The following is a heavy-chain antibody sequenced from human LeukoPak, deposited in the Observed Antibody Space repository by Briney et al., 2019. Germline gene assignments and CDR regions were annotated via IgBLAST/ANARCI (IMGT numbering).Heavy chain of an antibody. CDR1: GFTFSSYA. CDR2: SSGSSSRT. D-gene: IGHD3-22*01. CDR3: ARGSGFFLDFDY. V-gene: IGHV3-23*01. Sequence: GGSLRLSCAASGFTFSSYAMSWVRQAPEKGLEWVSASSGSSSRTYYADSVKGRFTISRDSSKNTLYLQMNSLRVDDAAVYYCARGSGFFLDFDYWGQGTLVTVSS. J-gene: IGHJ4*02.